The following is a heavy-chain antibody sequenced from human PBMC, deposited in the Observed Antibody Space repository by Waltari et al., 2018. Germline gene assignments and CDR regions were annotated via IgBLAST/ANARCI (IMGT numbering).Heavy chain of an antibody. CDR1: GGSSSAFY. J-gene: IGHJ4*02. CDR2: IYQGGST. CDR3: ARDRGPDVNEAMGLDY. Sequence: QVHLQQSGAGLLRPSQTLSLTCTVYGGSSSAFYWSWIRQAPGKGLEWLGEIYQGGSTNYNPSLRGRITISAATSKTEFYLTLKSVTAADTAVYYCARDRGPDVNEAMGLDYWGQGTRVTVSS. V-gene: IGHV4-34*01. D-gene: IGHD3-10*01.